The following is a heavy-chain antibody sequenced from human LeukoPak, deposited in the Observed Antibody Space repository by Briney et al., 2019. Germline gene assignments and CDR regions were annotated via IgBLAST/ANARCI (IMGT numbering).Heavy chain of an antibody. CDR2: INPSGGST. CDR3: ARDRAVGIFYYGSGSHNWFDP. V-gene: IGHV1-46*01. CDR1: GYTFTSYY. J-gene: IGHJ5*02. Sequence: ASVKVSCKASGYTFTSYYMHWVRQAPGQGLEWMGIINPSGGSTSYAQKFQGRVTMTRDTSTSTVYMELSSLRSEDTAVYYCARDRAVGIFYYGSGSHNWFDPWGQGTLVTVPS. D-gene: IGHD3-10*01.